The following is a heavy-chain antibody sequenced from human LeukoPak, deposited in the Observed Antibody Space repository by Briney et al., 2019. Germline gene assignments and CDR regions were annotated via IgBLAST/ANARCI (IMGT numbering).Heavy chain of an antibody. Sequence: GASVEVSCKASGGTFISYAISWVRQAPGQGLEWMGGIIPIFGTANYAQKFQGRVTITTDESTSTAYMELSSLRSEDTAVYYCARGYGGNSGDYFDYWGQGTLVTVSS. J-gene: IGHJ4*02. V-gene: IGHV1-69*05. D-gene: IGHD4-23*01. CDR2: IIPIFGTA. CDR3: ARGYGGNSGDYFDY. CDR1: GGTFISYA.